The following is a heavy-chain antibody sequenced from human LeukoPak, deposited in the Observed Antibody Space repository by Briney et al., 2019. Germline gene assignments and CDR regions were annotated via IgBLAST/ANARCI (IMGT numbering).Heavy chain of an antibody. CDR2: INPNRGGT. J-gene: IGHJ4*02. D-gene: IGHD2-2*01. CDR3: ARGIVVVPAAIWY. V-gene: IGHV1-2*02. CDR1: GYTFTGYY. Sequence: ASVKVSCKASGYTFTGYYMHWVRQAPGQGLEWMGWINPNRGGTNYAQKFQGRVTMTRDTSISTAYMELSRLRSDDTAVYYCARGIVVVPAAIWYWGQATLVTVSS.